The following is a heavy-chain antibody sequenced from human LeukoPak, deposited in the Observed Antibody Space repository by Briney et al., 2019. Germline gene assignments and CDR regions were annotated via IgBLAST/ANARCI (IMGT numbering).Heavy chain of an antibody. Sequence: PGGSLRLSCAASGFTFSSYSMNWVRQAPGKGLEWVSYISSSSSTIYYADSVKGRFTISRDNAKNSLYLQMNSLRAGDTAVYYCARRIAAAGNDAFDIWGQGTMVTVSS. V-gene: IGHV3-48*01. J-gene: IGHJ3*02. CDR3: ARRIAAAGNDAFDI. D-gene: IGHD6-13*01. CDR2: ISSSSSTI. CDR1: GFTFSSYS.